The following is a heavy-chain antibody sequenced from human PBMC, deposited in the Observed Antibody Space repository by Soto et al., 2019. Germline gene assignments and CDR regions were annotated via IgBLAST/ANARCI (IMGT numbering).Heavy chain of an antibody. CDR1: GGSISGTIW. D-gene: IGHD1-26*01. V-gene: IGHV4-4*02. Sequence: SETLSLTCTVSGGSISGTIWWSWVRQSPGKGLEWIGEIYHSGSTNYNPSLQSRVTISVDTSKNQFSLNMTSVTAADTAVYYCARQASYLGCFDSWGQGALVTVSS. CDR3: ARQASYLGCFDS. J-gene: IGHJ4*02. CDR2: IYHSGST.